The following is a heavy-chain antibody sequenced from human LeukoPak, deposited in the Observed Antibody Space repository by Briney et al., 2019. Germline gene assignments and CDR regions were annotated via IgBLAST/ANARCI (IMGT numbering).Heavy chain of an antibody. V-gene: IGHV1-69*06. CDR2: IIPIFGTA. CDR1: GGTFSSYA. CDR3: ARGSSAEYFQH. J-gene: IGHJ1*01. Sequence: ASVKVSCKASGGTFSSYAISWVRQAPGQGLEWMGGIIPIFGTANYAQKFQGRVTITADKPTSTAYMELSSLRSEDTAVYYCARGSSAEYFQHWSQGTLVTVSS.